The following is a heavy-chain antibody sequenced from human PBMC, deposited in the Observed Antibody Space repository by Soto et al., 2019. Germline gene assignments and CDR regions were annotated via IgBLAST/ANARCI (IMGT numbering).Heavy chain of an antibody. CDR2: ISGSGGST. J-gene: IGHJ5*02. CDR1: GFTFSSYA. D-gene: IGHD6-19*01. CDR3: AKNRGAVAGRAKNNWFDP. V-gene: IGHV3-23*01. Sequence: EVQLLESGGGLVQPGGSLRLSCAASGFTFSSYAMSWVRQAPGKGPEWVSAISGSGGSTYYADSVKGRFTISRDNSKNTLYLQMNSLRAEDTAVYYCAKNRGAVAGRAKNNWFDPWGQGTLVTVSS.